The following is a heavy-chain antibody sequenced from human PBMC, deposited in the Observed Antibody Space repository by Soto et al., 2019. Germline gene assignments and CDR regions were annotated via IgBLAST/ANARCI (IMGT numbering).Heavy chain of an antibody. V-gene: IGHV1-69*13. CDR1: GGTFSSYA. J-gene: IGHJ4*02. D-gene: IGHD3-9*01. CDR2: IIPIFGTA. CDR3: ARAVRYFDRPFDS. Sequence: SVKVSCKASGGTFSSYAISWVRQAPGQGLEWMGGIIPIFGTANYAQKFQGRVTITADESTSTAYMELSSLRSEDTAVYYCARAVRYFDRPFDSWGKGTLVTVSS.